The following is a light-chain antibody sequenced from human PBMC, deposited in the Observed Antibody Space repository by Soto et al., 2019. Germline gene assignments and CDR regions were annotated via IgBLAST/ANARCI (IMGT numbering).Light chain of an antibody. Sequence: DIQLTQSPSFLSASVGDRVTITCRASQGISTYLAWYQQKSGKAPNLLIYVASTLQSGVPSRFSGSGSGTEFTVTISSLQPEDLATYYCQQLYSYPYTFGQGTKLEI. CDR2: VAS. J-gene: IGKJ2*01. CDR3: QQLYSYPYT. V-gene: IGKV1-9*01. CDR1: QGISTY.